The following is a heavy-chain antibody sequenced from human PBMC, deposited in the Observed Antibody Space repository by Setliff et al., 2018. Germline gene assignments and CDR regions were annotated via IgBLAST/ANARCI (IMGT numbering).Heavy chain of an antibody. J-gene: IGHJ4*02. CDR3: ARGSYYDSSGYSPDFFDY. Sequence: TSETLSLTCTVSGGSISSDYWMWIRQPPGKGLEWIGYIFYSGSTNYNPALKSRVTISKDTSKNQFSLRLNSVTAADTAVYYCARGSYYDSSGYSPDFFDYWGQGTQVTVSS. D-gene: IGHD3-22*01. V-gene: IGHV4-59*01. CDR2: IFYSGST. CDR1: GGSISSDY.